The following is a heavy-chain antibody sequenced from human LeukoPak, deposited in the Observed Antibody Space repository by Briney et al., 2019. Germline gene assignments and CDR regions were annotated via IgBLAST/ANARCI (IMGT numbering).Heavy chain of an antibody. J-gene: IGHJ4*02. D-gene: IGHD2-2*03. V-gene: IGHV3-30-3*02. CDR2: ISDDGSRT. CDR3: AKHGYCSGISCFFDF. CDR1: GFTFSTYA. Sequence: PGGSLRLSCAASGFTFSTYAMHWVRQPPGKGLEWVAIISDDGSRTYYSNSVKGRFTISRDNSRNTPYLQMNSLRAEDTALYYCAKHGYCSGISCFFDFWGQGTLVTVSS.